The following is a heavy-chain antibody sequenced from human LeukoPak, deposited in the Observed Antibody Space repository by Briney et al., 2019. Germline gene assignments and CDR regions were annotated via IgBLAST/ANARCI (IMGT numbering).Heavy chain of an antibody. CDR1: GGSISSYY. CDR2: IYYSGST. D-gene: IGHD4-17*01. CDR3: ARGPTANNYYYGMDV. Sequence: PSETLSLTCTVSGGSISSYYWSWTRQPPGKGLEWIGYIYYSGSTNYNPSLKSRVTMSVDTSKKQFSLKLSSVTAADTAVYYCARGPTANNYYYGMDVWGQGTTVTVSS. V-gene: IGHV4-59*01. J-gene: IGHJ6*02.